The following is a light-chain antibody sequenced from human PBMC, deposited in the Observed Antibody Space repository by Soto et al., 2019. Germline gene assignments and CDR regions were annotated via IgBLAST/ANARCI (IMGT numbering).Light chain of an antibody. V-gene: IGKV3-15*01. CDR1: QSVSGN. Sequence: EIVMTQSPATLSVSPGGRVTLSCRASQSVSGNLAWYQQKPGQAPRLLIYGASIRATGIPPRFSASGSGTEFTLTISSLQSEDFAVYYCQQYNLWPPLFGQGTRLEIK. J-gene: IGKJ5*01. CDR2: GAS. CDR3: QQYNLWPPL.